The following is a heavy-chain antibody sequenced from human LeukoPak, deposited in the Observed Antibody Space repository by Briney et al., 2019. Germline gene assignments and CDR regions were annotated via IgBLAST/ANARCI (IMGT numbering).Heavy chain of an antibody. D-gene: IGHD3-10*01. CDR2: ISGNGDTT. J-gene: IGHJ4*02. Sequence: PGGSLRLSCAASGFSFSTYGMSWVRQAPGKGLEWVSAISGNGDTTDYADSVKGRFTISRDNSKNTLSLQMNSLRAEDTAMYYCAKDRSGSGSVIDYWGQGTLVTVSS. CDR3: AKDRSGSGSVIDY. V-gene: IGHV3-23*01. CDR1: GFSFSTYG.